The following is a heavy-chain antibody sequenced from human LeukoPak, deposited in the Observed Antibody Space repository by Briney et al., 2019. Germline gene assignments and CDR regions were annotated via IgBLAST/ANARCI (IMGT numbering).Heavy chain of an antibody. Sequence: GASVKVSCKASGYTFTCYYMHWVRQAPGHGLEWNGWISPNSGGTKYPEKFQGRVTMTRDTSISTAFRELSRLRSDDTAVYYCARVSSSWYPHWFDPWGQGTLVTVSS. CDR2: ISPNSGGT. J-gene: IGHJ5*02. CDR1: GYTFTCYY. D-gene: IGHD6-13*01. CDR3: ARVSSSWYPHWFDP. V-gene: IGHV1-2*02.